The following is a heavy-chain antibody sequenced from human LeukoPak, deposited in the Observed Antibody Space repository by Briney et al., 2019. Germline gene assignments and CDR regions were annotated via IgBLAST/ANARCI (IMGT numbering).Heavy chain of an antibody. D-gene: IGHD2-15*01. J-gene: IGHJ3*02. V-gene: IGHV4-39*01. Sequence: SETLSLTCTVSGGSISSSSYYWGWIRQSPGKGLEWIGSIDSSGNTFYNPSLKSRVTISVDTSKNQFSLKVNSVTAADTAVYYCARHKYSSQNSDGFDIWGQGTMVTVSS. CDR3: ARHKYSSQNSDGFDI. CDR2: IDSSGNT. CDR1: GGSISSSSYY.